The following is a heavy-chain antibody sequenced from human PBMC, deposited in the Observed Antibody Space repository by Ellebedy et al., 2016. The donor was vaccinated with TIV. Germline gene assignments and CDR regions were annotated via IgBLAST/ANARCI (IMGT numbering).Heavy chain of an antibody. Sequence: SLKISCTTSGFTFDDYAMHWVRQAPGKGLEWVSGIGWNSGDIDYAESVKGRFTISRDNAKNSLYLQMNSLRAEDTAVYYCARDSRDTAMDYSFDSWGQGTLVTVSS. CDR1: GFTFDDYA. D-gene: IGHD5-18*01. CDR3: ARDSRDTAMDYSFDS. J-gene: IGHJ4*02. CDR2: IGWNSGDI. V-gene: IGHV3-9*01.